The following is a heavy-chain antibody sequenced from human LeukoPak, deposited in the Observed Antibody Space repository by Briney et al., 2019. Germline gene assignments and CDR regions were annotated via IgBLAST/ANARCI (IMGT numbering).Heavy chain of an antibody. Sequence: PGGSLKLSCAASGFTFSSYWMSWVRQAPGKGREWVPKKKQDGSEKYYVDSVKGRFTISRDNAKSSLYLQMNSLRAEDTAVYYCARDRLEQPYYYYYMDVWGKGTTVTVSS. CDR1: GFTFSSYW. V-gene: IGHV3-7*01. CDR3: ARDRLEQPYYYYYMDV. J-gene: IGHJ6*03. CDR2: KKQDGSEK. D-gene: IGHD1/OR15-1a*01.